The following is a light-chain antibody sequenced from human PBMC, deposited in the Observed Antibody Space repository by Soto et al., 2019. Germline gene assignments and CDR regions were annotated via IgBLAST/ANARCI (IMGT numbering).Light chain of an antibody. CDR3: QQYTNWPPIT. V-gene: IGKV3-15*01. Sequence: ERVMTQSPATLSVSPGERATLSCRASQSISSNLAWYQQKPGQAPRLLIYGSSTRATGVPARFSGSGSGADFTLTISNLQSEDFAVYYCQQYTNWPPITFGQGTRLEI. J-gene: IGKJ5*01. CDR2: GSS. CDR1: QSISSN.